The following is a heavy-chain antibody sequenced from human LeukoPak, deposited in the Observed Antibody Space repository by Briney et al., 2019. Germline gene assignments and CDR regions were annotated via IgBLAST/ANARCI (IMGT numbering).Heavy chain of an antibody. CDR1: GFTFSSYS. V-gene: IGHV3-48*04. CDR3: ARYDFWSAGDMDV. Sequence: GGSLRLSCAASGFTFSSYSMNWVRQAPGKGLEWLSYIRSSGSSIYYADSVKGRFTISRDNAKNSLFLQMSSLRAEDTAVYYCARYDFWSAGDMDVWGKGTTVTVSS. CDR2: IRSSGSSI. D-gene: IGHD3-3*01. J-gene: IGHJ6*03.